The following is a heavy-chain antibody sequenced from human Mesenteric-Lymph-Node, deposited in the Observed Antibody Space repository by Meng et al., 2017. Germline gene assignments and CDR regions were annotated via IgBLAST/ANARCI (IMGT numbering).Heavy chain of an antibody. CDR3: ARTYYYDSSGYFFDY. Sequence: GESLKISCAASGFTFSSYGMHWVRQAPGKGLEWVAVIWYDGSNKYYADSVKGRFTISRDNSKNTLYLQRNSLRDEDTAVYYCARTYYYDSSGYFFDYWGQGTLVTVSS. J-gene: IGHJ4*02. V-gene: IGHV3-33*01. CDR1: GFTFSSYG. CDR2: IWYDGSNK. D-gene: IGHD3-22*01.